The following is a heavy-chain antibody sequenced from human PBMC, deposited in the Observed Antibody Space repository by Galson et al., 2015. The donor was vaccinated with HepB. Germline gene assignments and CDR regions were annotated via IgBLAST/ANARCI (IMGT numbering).Heavy chain of an antibody. CDR2: ISAYNGNT. J-gene: IGHJ4*02. CDR1: GYTFTSYG. Sequence: SVKVSCKASGYTFTSYGISWVRQAPGQGLEWMGWISAYNGNTNYAQKLQGRATMTTDTSTSTAYMELRSLRSDDTAVYYCARDDRATVISDPYYFDYWGQGTLVTVSS. D-gene: IGHD4-11*01. V-gene: IGHV1-18*01. CDR3: ARDDRATVISDPYYFDY.